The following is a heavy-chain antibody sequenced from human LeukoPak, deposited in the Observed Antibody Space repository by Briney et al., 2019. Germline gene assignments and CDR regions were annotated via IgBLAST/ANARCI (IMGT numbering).Heavy chain of an antibody. Sequence: SETLSVTCTVSGGSISGGSYYWSWIRQPAGEGLEWIGCIYTSGSTNYNPSLKSRVTISVDTSKNQFSLKLSSVTAADTAVYYCARSSLRGAYYYFDYWGQGTLVTVSS. CDR1: GGSISGGSYY. V-gene: IGHV4-61*02. CDR2: IYTSGST. CDR3: ARSSLRGAYYYFDY. D-gene: IGHD2-8*01. J-gene: IGHJ4*02.